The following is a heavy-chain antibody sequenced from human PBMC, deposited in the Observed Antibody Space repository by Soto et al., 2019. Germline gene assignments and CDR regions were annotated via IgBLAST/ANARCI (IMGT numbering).Heavy chain of an antibody. V-gene: IGHV3-33*08. J-gene: IGHJ4*02. CDR3: ASGVPLRRTETGLDS. Sequence: SLRLSCAASGFTFSKYSMNWVRQAPGKGLEWVAVIWYDGSNKYYADSVKGRFTVSRDNSKNTLYLQMNSLRAEDTAVYYCASGVPLRRTETGLDSWGQGTLVTVSS. CDR2: IWYDGSNK. D-gene: IGHD4-17*01. CDR1: GFTFSKYS.